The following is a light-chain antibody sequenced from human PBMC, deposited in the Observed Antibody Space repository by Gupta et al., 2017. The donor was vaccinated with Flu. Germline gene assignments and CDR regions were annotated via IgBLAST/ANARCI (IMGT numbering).Light chain of an antibody. CDR3: CAYIGGSSWV. Sequence: CSDVGSYNLFSWYHHHTATTLKLMIYEVRTRASGVCSRFSGSKTGNTAALTISGLQAEDEDDYYICAYIGGSSWVFGGGTKLTVL. CDR1: CSDVGSYNL. J-gene: IGLJ3*02. V-gene: IGLV2-23*02. CDR2: EVR.